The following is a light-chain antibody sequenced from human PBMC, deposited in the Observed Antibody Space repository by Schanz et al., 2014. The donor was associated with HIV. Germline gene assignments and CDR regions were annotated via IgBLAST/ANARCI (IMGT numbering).Light chain of an antibody. Sequence: EIVLTQSPGSLSLSPGGRATLSCRASQSISSGYLAWYQQRPGQAPRLLLYGASSRATGIPDRFSGSGSGTDFTLTISSLQPEDFATYYCQQSYSTPLTFGGGTKVEIK. V-gene: IGKV3-20*01. CDR1: QSISSGY. CDR2: GAS. J-gene: IGKJ4*01. CDR3: QQSYSTPLT.